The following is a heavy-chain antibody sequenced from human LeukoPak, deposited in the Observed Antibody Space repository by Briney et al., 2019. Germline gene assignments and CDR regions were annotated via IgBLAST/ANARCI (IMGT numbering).Heavy chain of an antibody. J-gene: IGHJ4*02. D-gene: IGHD3-16*01. CDR1: GNSISSGDNY. V-gene: IGHV4-61*08. CDR2: IYYSGST. CDR3: ARRGTSMGPDTI. Sequence: SQTLSLTCTVSGNSISSGDNYWSWIRQPPGKGLEYIGYIYYSGSTNYNPSLKSRVTISIDTSKNQFSLKLSSVTAADTAVYYCARRGTSMGPDTIWGQGTLVTVSS.